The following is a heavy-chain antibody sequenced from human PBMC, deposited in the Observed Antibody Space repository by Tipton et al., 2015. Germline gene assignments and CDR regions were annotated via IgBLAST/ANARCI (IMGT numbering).Heavy chain of an antibody. D-gene: IGHD5-12*01. V-gene: IGHV4-61*01. CDR2: IYYSGST. CDR3: ARGGYSGFEWSNWFDP. Sequence: TLSLTCTVSGGSVISGSYYWSWIRQPPGKGLEWIGYIYYSGSTNYNPSLKSRITLSVDTSKNQFSLKLSSVTAADTAVYYCARGGYSGFEWSNWFDPWGHGTLVSVSS. CDR1: GGSVISGSYY. J-gene: IGHJ5*02.